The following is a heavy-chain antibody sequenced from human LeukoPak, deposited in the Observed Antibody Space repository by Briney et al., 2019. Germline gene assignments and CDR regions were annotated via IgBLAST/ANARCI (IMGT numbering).Heavy chain of an antibody. D-gene: IGHD3/OR15-3a*01. J-gene: IGHJ5*02. CDR3: ARDRDWGAFDP. CDR2: IKQDGTER. V-gene: IGHV3-7*03. Sequence: GESLRLSCAASGFTFTTYWMSWVRQAPGKGLEWVANIKQDGTERYYVDSVKGRFTISRDNAKNSLYLQMSSLRAEDTALYYCARDRDWGAFDPWGQGTLVTVSS. CDR1: GFTFTTYW.